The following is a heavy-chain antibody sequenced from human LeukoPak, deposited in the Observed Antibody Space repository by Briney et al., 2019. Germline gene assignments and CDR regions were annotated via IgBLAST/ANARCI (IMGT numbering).Heavy chain of an antibody. D-gene: IGHD3-10*01. V-gene: IGHV3-49*04. CDR2: IRSKAYGGTT. J-gene: IGHJ5*02. CDR1: GFTFGDYV. CDR3: SRGYYYGSGTPVWFDP. Sequence: GGSLRLSCTASGFTFGDYVMSWVRQAPGKGLEWVGFIRSKAYGGTTEYAASVKGRFTISRGDSKSIAYLQMNILKTEDTAVYYCSRGYYYGSGTPVWFDPWGQGTLVTVSS.